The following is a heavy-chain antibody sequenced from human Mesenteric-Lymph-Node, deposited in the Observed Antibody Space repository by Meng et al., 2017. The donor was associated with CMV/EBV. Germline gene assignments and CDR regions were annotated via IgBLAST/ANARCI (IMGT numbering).Heavy chain of an antibody. D-gene: IGHD3-22*01. CDR1: GFTFSSYW. Sequence: LSLTCAASGFTFSSYWMHWVRQAPGKGLVWVSRINSDGSSTSYADSVKGRFTISRDNAKNTLYLQMNSLRAEDTAVYYCAKDSYYYDSSGYWDYWGQGTLVTVSS. V-gene: IGHV3-74*01. CDR2: INSDGSST. J-gene: IGHJ4*02. CDR3: AKDSYYYDSSGYWDY.